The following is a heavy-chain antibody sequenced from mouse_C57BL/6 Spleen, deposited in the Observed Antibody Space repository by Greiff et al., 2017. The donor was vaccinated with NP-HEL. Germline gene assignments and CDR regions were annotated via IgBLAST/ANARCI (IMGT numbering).Heavy chain of an antibody. Sequence: QVQLQQPGAELVMPGASVKLSCKASGYTFTSYWMHWVKQRPGQGLEWNGEIDPSDSYTNYNQKFKGKSTLTVDKSSSTAYMQLSSLTSEDSAVYYCARFGNSPYYYAMDYWGQGTSVTVSS. CDR2: IDPSDSYT. CDR3: ARFGNSPYYYAMDY. J-gene: IGHJ4*01. V-gene: IGHV1-69*01. CDR1: GYTFTSYW. D-gene: IGHD2-1*01.